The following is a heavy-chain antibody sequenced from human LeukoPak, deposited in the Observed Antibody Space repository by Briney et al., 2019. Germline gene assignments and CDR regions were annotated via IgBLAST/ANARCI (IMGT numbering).Heavy chain of an antibody. CDR2: IRSKAKSDAT. V-gene: IGHV3-73*01. Sequence: GGSLRLSCAASGFTFSGSAMHWVRQASGKGLEWVGCIRSKAKSDATAYAASVKGRFTISRDDSKNTAYLQMNSLKTEDTAVYYCTRHAYYYDNSGPGFDYWGQGTLVTVSS. D-gene: IGHD3-22*01. J-gene: IGHJ4*02. CDR1: GFTFSGSA. CDR3: TRHAYYYDNSGPGFDY.